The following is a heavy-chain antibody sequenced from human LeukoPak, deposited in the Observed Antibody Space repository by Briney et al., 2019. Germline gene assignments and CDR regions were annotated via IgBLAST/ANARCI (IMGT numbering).Heavy chain of an antibody. CDR2: ISVSGGGT. Sequence: GGSLRLSCAASGFTLSSYGMNWVRQAPGKGLEWVSGISVSGGGTYYADSVKGRFTVSRDNSKNTLSLQMNSLRVEDTAVYYCAKGPTYDSLPYYFDYWGQGTLVTVSS. D-gene: IGHD3-22*01. J-gene: IGHJ4*02. V-gene: IGHV3-23*01. CDR3: AKGPTYDSLPYYFDY. CDR1: GFTLSSYG.